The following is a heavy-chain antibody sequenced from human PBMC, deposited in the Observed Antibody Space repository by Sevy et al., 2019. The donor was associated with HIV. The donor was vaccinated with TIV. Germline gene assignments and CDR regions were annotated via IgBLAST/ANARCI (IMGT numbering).Heavy chain of an antibody. D-gene: IGHD3-3*01. V-gene: IGHV4-59*11. CDR2: MYYSGST. CDR3: ARLYDPRGRMEFDP. J-gene: IGHJ5*02. Sequence: SETLSLTCTFSGGSISTHCWSWIRRPPGKGLEWIGYMYYSGSTNYNPSLKSRVTMSMDASKNQFSLNLSSVPAADTAVYYCARLYDPRGRMEFDPWGQGSLVTVSS. CDR1: GGSISTHC.